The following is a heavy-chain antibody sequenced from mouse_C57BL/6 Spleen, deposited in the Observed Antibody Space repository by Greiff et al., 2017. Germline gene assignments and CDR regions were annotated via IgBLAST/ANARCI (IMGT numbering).Heavy chain of an antibody. J-gene: IGHJ2*01. CDR1: GYTFTSYG. CDR2: IYPRSGNT. D-gene: IGHD2-4*01. Sequence: QVQLKQSGAELARPGASVKLSCKASGYTFTSYGISWVKQRTGQGLEWIGEIYPRSGNTYYNEKFKGKATLTADKSSSTAYMELRSLTSEDSAVYVCARHDCDGKGLYDWWGQGTTLTVSS. CDR3: ARHDCDGKGLYDW. V-gene: IGHV1-81*01.